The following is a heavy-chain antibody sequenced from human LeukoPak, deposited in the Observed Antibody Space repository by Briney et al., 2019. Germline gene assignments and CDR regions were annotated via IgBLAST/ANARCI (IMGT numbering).Heavy chain of an antibody. CDR3: ARDHSSSWGPFDY. J-gene: IGHJ4*02. Sequence: PSQTLSLTCTVSGGSISSGGYYWSWIRQPPGKGLEWIGYIYHSGSTYYNPSLKSRVTISVDRSKNQFSLKLSSVTAADTAVYYCARDHSSSWGPFDYWGQGTLVTVSS. D-gene: IGHD6-13*01. CDR2: IYHSGST. CDR1: GGSISSGGYY. V-gene: IGHV4-30-2*01.